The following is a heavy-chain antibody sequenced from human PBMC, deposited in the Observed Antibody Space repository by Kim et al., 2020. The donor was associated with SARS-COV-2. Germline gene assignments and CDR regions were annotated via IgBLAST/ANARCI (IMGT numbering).Heavy chain of an antibody. J-gene: IGHJ1*01. CDR2: IWYDGSNK. Sequence: GGSLRLSCAASGFTFSSYAMHWVRQAPGKGLEWVAVIWYDGSNKYYADSVKGRFTITRDNSKNTLYLQMNSLRAEDTAVYYCAKGVEQPDLAEYFQHWGQGTLVTVSS. CDR1: GFTFSSYA. D-gene: IGHD6-13*01. CDR3: AKGVEQPDLAEYFQH. V-gene: IGHV3-33*06.